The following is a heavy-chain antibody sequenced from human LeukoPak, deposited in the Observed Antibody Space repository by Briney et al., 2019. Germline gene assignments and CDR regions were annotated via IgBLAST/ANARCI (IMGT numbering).Heavy chain of an antibody. Sequence: SETLSLTCAVYGGSFSGYYWSWIRQPPGKGLEWIGEINHSGSTNYNPSLKSRVTMSVDTSKNQFSLKLSSVTAADTAVYYCARGYSSGWYLGFDPWGQGTLVTVSS. CDR2: INHSGST. J-gene: IGHJ5*02. D-gene: IGHD6-19*01. V-gene: IGHV4-34*01. CDR1: GGSFSGYY. CDR3: ARGYSSGWYLGFDP.